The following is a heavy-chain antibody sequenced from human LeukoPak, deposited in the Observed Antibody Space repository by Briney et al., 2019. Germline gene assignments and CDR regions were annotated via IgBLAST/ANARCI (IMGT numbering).Heavy chain of an antibody. V-gene: IGHV3-23*01. J-gene: IGHJ3*02. Sequence: GGSLRLSCAASGFTYSSYAMSWVRQAPGKGLEWVSAISGSGGSTYYADSVKGRFTISRDNSRNTLYLQMNSLRAEDTAVYYCARVGSGNFLGAFDIWGQGTMVTVSS. CDR2: ISGSGGST. CDR1: GFTYSSYA. CDR3: ARVGSGNFLGAFDI. D-gene: IGHD1-26*01.